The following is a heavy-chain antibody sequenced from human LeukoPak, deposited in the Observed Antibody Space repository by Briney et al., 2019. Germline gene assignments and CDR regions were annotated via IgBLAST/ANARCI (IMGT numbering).Heavy chain of an antibody. D-gene: IGHD3-10*01. CDR2: INGDGGST. Sequence: GRSLRLSCAAAGLTFRSYAMSWVRQARGKGLDWVSAINGDGGSTWYAGSVKGRFTMSRDNSNNTLFLQMNSLRVEDTAVYYCAKWGAQSGSYRVVDCWGRGTLVTVSS. V-gene: IGHV3-23*01. CDR1: GLTFRSYA. CDR3: AKWGAQSGSYRVVDC. J-gene: IGHJ4*02.